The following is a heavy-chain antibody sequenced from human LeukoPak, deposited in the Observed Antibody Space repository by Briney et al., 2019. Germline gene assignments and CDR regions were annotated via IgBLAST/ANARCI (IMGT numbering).Heavy chain of an antibody. CDR2: IWYDGSNK. CDR1: GFTFSSYG. Sequence: GGSLRLPCAASGFTFSSYGMHWVRQAPGKGLEWVAVIWYDGSNKYYADSVKGRFTISRDNSKNTLYLQMNSLRAEDTAVYYCAALGQGSDYWGQGTLVTVSS. V-gene: IGHV3-33*01. J-gene: IGHJ4*02. CDR3: AALGQGSDY.